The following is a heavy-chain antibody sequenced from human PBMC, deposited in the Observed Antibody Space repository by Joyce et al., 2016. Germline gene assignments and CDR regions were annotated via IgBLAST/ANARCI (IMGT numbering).Heavy chain of an antibody. D-gene: IGHD6-25*01. Sequence: QVHLVESGGGVVQPGRSLRLSCAASGLTPSNYGVHWFRQAPGKGLEWVAVIIYDGIYKYYAASVKGRFTISRDNSKNTVFLEMNSRRTEDTAVYYCAKILTATYSSGWFLDYWGQGTLVTVSS. J-gene: IGHJ4*02. CDR1: GLTPSNYG. CDR2: IIYDGIYK. CDR3: AKILTATYSSGWFLDY. V-gene: IGHV3-30*18.